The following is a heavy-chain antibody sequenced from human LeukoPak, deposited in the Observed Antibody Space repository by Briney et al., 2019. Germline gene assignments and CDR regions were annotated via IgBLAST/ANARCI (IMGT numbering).Heavy chain of an antibody. CDR1: GFTFSSYA. V-gene: IGHV3-23*01. Sequence: GESLRLSCAASGFTFSSYAMSWLRQAPGKGLEWVSAISGSGVSTYYADSVKGRFTISRDNSKNTLYLQMKSLTAEDTAVYYCAKSADYYGSGSYDYWGQGTLVTVSS. J-gene: IGHJ4*02. CDR2: ISGSGVST. CDR3: AKSADYYGSGSYDY. D-gene: IGHD3-10*01.